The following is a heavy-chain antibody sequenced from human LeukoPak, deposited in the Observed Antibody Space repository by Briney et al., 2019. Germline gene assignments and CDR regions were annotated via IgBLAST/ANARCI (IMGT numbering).Heavy chain of an antibody. CDR2: IYYSGST. J-gene: IGHJ5*02. D-gene: IGHD6-13*01. V-gene: IGHV4-59*01. CDR1: GGSISSYY. CDR3: ARQGSSWPNWFDP. Sequence: SETLSLTCTVSGGSISSYYWSWIRQPPGKGLEWIGYIYYSGSTNYNPSLKSRVTISVDTSKNQFSLKLSSVTAADTAVYYCARQGSSWPNWFDPWAREPWSPSPQ.